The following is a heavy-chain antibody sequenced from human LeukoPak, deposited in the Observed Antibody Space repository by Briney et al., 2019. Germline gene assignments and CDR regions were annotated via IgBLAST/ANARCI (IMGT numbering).Heavy chain of an antibody. Sequence: GESLKISRKGSGYSFTSYWIGWVRPMPGKGLEWMGIIYPGDSDTRYSPSFQGQVTISADKSISTAYLQWSSLKASDTAMYYCATGVVAATRGYYGMDVWGQGTTVTVSS. CDR1: GYSFTSYW. D-gene: IGHD2-15*01. V-gene: IGHV5-51*01. CDR2: IYPGDSDT. CDR3: ATGVVAATRGYYGMDV. J-gene: IGHJ6*02.